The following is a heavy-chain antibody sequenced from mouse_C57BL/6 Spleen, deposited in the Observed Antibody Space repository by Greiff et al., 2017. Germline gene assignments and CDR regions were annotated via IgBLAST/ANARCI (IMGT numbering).Heavy chain of an antibody. V-gene: IGHV5-6*01. Sequence: EVQLVESGGDLVKPGGSLKLSCAASGFTFSSYGMSWVRQTPDKRLAWVATISSGGGYTYYPDSVKGRFTISRDNAKNTLYLQMSSLKSEDTAMYYCARHDYYGSPYYFDYWGQGTTLTVSS. CDR3: ARHDYYGSPYYFDY. D-gene: IGHD1-1*01. CDR1: GFTFSSYG. CDR2: ISSGGGYT. J-gene: IGHJ2*01.